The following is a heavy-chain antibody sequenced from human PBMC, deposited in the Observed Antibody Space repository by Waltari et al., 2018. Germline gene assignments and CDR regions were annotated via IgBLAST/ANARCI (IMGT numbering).Heavy chain of an antibody. D-gene: IGHD2-15*01. J-gene: IGHJ4*02. CDR2: IHGRGGS. Sequence: QVQLQESGPGLVKPSGTLSVTCAVSGDSISGSYWWSWVRQPPGKGLEWIGQIHGRGGSNNNPSLESRVTVSIDTSNNHFSLKVTSATAADTAVYYCARDRGRGLYLDSWGQGTLVTVSP. CDR3: ARDRGRGLYLDS. CDR1: GDSISGSYW. V-gene: IGHV4-4*02.